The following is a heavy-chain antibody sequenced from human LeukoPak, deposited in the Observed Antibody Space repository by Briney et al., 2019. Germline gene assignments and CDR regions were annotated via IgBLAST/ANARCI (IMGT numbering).Heavy chain of an antibody. V-gene: IGHV4-59*08. CDR1: GGSISNYY. J-gene: IGHJ4*02. CDR2: IYYSGST. D-gene: IGHD6-13*01. Sequence: PSETLSLTCTVSGGSISNYYWSWIRQPPGKGLECIGYIYYSGSTNYNPSLKSRVTISVDTSKNQFSLKLGSVTAADTAVYYCARREAAAGTFDYWGQGTLVTVSS. CDR3: ARREAAAGTFDY.